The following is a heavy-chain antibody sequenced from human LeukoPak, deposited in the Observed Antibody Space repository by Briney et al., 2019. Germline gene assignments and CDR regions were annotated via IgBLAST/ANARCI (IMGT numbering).Heavy chain of an antibody. CDR3: ARRRYYDGSGYLE. V-gene: IGHV4-39*01. D-gene: IGHD3-22*01. Sequence: SETLSLTCSVSGDSISRSDSYWDWIRQPPGKGLEWIGTIYYSGRTYYSPSLNSRVPMSVDTSSNQFSLNLRSVTAADTAVYYCARRRYYDGSGYLEWGQGTLLSVSS. CDR1: GDSISRSDSY. CDR2: IYYSGRT. J-gene: IGHJ1*01.